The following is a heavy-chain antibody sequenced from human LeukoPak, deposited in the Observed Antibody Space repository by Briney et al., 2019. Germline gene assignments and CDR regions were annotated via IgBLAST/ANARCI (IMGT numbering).Heavy chain of an antibody. Sequence: ASVKVSCKASGYSFTGYYIYWVRQAPGQGLEWMGWINPNSGGTKFAQKFQARVTMTRDTSITTAYMELSSLRYDDTAVYYCARDGLGGWDYWGQGTLVTVSS. CDR3: ARDGLGGWDY. V-gene: IGHV1-2*02. CDR2: INPNSGGT. J-gene: IGHJ4*02. CDR1: GYSFTGYY. D-gene: IGHD6-6*01.